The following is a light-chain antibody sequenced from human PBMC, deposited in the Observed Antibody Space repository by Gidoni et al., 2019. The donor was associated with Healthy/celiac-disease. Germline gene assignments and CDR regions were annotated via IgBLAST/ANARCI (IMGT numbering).Light chain of an antibody. V-gene: IGKV1-5*03. CDR2: KAS. CDR3: QQYNSYPMYT. J-gene: IGKJ2*01. CDR1: QSISSW. Sequence: DIQMTYSPPTLSASVGDRVTITCRASQSISSWLAWYQQKPGKAPKLLIYKASSLESGVPSRFSGSGSGTEFTITISSLQHDDFATYYCQQYNSYPMYTFGQGTKLEIK.